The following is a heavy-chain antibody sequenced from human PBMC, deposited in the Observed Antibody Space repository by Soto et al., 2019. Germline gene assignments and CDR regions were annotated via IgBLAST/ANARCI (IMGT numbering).Heavy chain of an antibody. V-gene: IGHV1-8*01. CDR1: GYTFTSYD. J-gene: IGHJ5*01. D-gene: IGHD3-3*01. CDR3: ARGATYVLWSCYKHNNWFDS. CDR2: MNPNSGNT. Sequence: ASVKVSCKASGYTFTSYDINWVRQATGQGLEWMGWMNPNSGNTGYAQKFQGRVTMTRNTSISTAYMELSSLRSEDTAVYYCARGATYVLWSCYKHNNWFDSWGQGTLVAVAS.